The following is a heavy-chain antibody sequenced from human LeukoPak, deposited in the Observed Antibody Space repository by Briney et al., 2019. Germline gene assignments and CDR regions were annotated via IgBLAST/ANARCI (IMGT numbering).Heavy chain of an antibody. J-gene: IGHJ4*02. V-gene: IGHV1-69*05. Sequence: ASVKVSCKASGYTFTSYDISWVRQAPGQGLEWMGRIIPIFGTANYAQKFQGRVTITTDESTSTAYMELSSLRSEDTAVYYCARDLRGVRGVITRLGYWGQGTLVTVSS. CDR2: IIPIFGTA. D-gene: IGHD3-10*01. CDR1: GYTFTSYD. CDR3: ARDLRGVRGVITRLGY.